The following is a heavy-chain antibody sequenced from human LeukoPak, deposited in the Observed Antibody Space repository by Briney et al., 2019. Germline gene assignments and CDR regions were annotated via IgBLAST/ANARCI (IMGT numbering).Heavy chain of an antibody. J-gene: IGHJ4*02. CDR1: GYSFTSYW. V-gene: IGHV5-51*01. Sequence: GESLKISCKGSGYSFTSYWIGWVRQMPGKGLEGMGIINPGDSDTRYSPSFQGQVTISADKSISTAYLQWSSLKASDTAMYYCAIRSRGYSSSWYYFDYWGQGTLVTVSS. CDR3: AIRSRGYSSSWYYFDY. D-gene: IGHD6-13*01. CDR2: INPGDSDT.